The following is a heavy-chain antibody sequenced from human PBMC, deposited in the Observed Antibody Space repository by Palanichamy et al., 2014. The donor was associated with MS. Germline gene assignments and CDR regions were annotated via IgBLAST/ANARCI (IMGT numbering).Heavy chain of an antibody. Sequence: QAQLVQSGGEVKKPGASLKVSCKASGYIFNKYGISWVRQAPGQDLEWMAWISTYNGDTNYAQKLQGRVTMTTDTSTSTAYMELRSLRSDDTAVYYCARDGFCSSDNCYGVYYYGLDVWGQGTTVTVSS. D-gene: IGHD2-2*03. V-gene: IGHV1-18*01. CDR3: ARDGFCSSDNCYGVYYYGLDV. CDR2: ISTYNGDT. J-gene: IGHJ6*02. CDR1: GYIFNKYG.